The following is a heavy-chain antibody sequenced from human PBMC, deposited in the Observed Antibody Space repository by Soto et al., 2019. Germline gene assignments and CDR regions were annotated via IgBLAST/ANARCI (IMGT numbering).Heavy chain of an antibody. Sequence: SETLSLTCTVSGGSISSGGYYWSWIRQHPGKGLEWIGYIYYSGSTYYNPSLKSRVTISVDTSKNQFSLKLSSVTAADTAVYYCPRSSSSSSSPFDYWGQGTLVTVSS. J-gene: IGHJ4*02. CDR1: GGSISSGGYY. V-gene: IGHV4-31*03. CDR2: IYYSGST. D-gene: IGHD6-6*01. CDR3: PRSSSSSSSPFDY.